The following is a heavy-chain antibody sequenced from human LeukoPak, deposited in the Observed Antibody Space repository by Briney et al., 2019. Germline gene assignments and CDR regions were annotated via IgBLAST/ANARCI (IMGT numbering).Heavy chain of an antibody. V-gene: IGHV4-39*01. Sequence: SETLSLTCTVSGDSISSSSYYWGWVRQPPGKGLEWIGSIYHSGRTYYNPSLKSRVTISVDTSKNQFSLKLSSVTAADTAVYYCASLSLQMYVFWSWFDFWGQGTLVTVSS. CDR3: ASLSLQMYVFWSWFDF. J-gene: IGHJ4*02. CDR1: GDSISSSSYY. CDR2: IYHSGRT. D-gene: IGHD3-3*01.